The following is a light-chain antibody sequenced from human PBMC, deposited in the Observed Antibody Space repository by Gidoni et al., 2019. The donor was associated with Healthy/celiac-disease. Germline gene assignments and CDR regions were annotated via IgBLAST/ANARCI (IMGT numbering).Light chain of an antibody. Sequence: SYELTQPLSVSVALGQTARITCGGNNIGSKNVLVIDRDSNRPSGIPERFSGSNSGHTATLTISRAQAGDEADYYCQVWDSSTAVFGGGTKLTVL. CDR3: QVWDSSTAV. CDR2: RDS. V-gene: IGLV3-9*01. J-gene: IGLJ3*02. CDR1: NIGSKN.